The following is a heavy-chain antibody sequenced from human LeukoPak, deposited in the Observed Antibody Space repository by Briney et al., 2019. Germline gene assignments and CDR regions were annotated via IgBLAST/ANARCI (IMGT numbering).Heavy chain of an antibody. D-gene: IGHD3-10*01. J-gene: IGHJ3*02. CDR2: ISPSSHYI. Sequence: GGSLRLSCAGSGFTFSNYSINWVRQAPGKGLEWVSSISPSSHYIYYADSVKGRFTISRDNSNNTLYLQMNSLRAEDTAVYYCARSSRSRITMIRGVIITGFDIWGQGTMVTVSS. CDR3: ARSSRSRITMIRGVIITGFDI. CDR1: GFTFSNYS. V-gene: IGHV3-21*01.